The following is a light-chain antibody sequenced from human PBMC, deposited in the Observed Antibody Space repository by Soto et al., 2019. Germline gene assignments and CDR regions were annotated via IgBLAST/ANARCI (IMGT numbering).Light chain of an antibody. CDR2: AAS. V-gene: IGKV1-8*01. CDR3: HQYYSYPS. Sequence: AIRMTQSPSSFSASTGDRVTITCRASQGISSYLAWYQQKPGKAPKLLIYAASTLQSGVPSRFSGSGSGTDFTLTISCLQSEDFATYYCHQYYSYPSFGGGTKVESK. CDR1: QGISSY. J-gene: IGKJ4*01.